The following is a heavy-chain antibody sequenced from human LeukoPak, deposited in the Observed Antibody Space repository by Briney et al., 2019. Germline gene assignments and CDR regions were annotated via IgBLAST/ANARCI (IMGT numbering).Heavy chain of an antibody. CDR2: ISGSGGST. Sequence: PGGSLRLSCAASGFTFSSYAMSWVRQAPGKGLEWVSAISGSGGSTYYADSVKGRFTISRDNSKNTLYLQMNSLRAEDTAVYYCAKDLPNYYGSGSYYNPTPFDYWGQGTLVTVSS. V-gene: IGHV3-23*01. CDR3: AKDLPNYYGSGSYYNPTPFDY. CDR1: GFTFSSYA. D-gene: IGHD3-10*01. J-gene: IGHJ4*02.